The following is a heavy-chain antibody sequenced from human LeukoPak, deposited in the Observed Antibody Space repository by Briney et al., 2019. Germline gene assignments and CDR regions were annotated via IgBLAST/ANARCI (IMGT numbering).Heavy chain of an antibody. Sequence: SETLSLTCAVSGVSISNNYFYWAWIRQPPGKGLELIGYVHYTGSTFYNSSLKSRVTISADTSQNQFSLSLTSVTAADTAVYYCATLGLLRGAGFNLATHFDFWGQGTLVTVSS. V-gene: IGHV4-39*01. J-gene: IGHJ4*02. CDR2: VHYTGST. CDR1: GVSISNNYFY. CDR3: ATLGLLRGAGFNLATHFDF. D-gene: IGHD1-26*01.